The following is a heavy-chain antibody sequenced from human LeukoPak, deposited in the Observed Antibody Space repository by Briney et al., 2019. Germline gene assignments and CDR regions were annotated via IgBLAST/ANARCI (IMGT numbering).Heavy chain of an antibody. CDR3: ARSAAVAGSSGWFDP. CDR2: IFYSGRT. V-gene: IGHV4-59*01. Sequence: SETLSLTCTVSGGSISSYYWYWIRQPPGKGLESVGYIFYSGRTNYNPSLKSRVTISVDTSKNQFSLKLNSVTAADTAVYFCARSAAVAGSSGWFDPWGQGTLVTVSS. CDR1: GGSISSYY. D-gene: IGHD6-19*01. J-gene: IGHJ5*02.